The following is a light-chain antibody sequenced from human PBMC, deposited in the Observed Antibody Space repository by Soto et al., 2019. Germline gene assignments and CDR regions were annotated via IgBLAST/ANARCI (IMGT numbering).Light chain of an antibody. V-gene: IGKV3-15*01. Sequence: EIVLTQSPATLYVSPGGRATLSCRASQNVMYNLAWYQQKPGQAPRLLVYGATTRATDAPPRFRGSGSGTEFSLTISSLQSEDFAMYYCQQYGSSPTFGPGTKVDVK. CDR2: GAT. J-gene: IGKJ3*01. CDR3: QQYGSSPT. CDR1: QNVMYN.